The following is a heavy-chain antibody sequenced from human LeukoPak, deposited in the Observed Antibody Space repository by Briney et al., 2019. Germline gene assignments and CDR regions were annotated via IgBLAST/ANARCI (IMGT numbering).Heavy chain of an antibody. CDR3: ARVLSNYYYMDV. CDR1: GFTFSSYT. V-gene: IGHV3-21*01. Sequence: PGGSLRLSCAASGFTFSSYTMNWVRQAPGKGLEWVSTISYSGRYIYSADSVKGRFTISRDNAKNSLYLQMNSLRAEDTAVYYCARVLSNYYYMDVWGKGTTVTVSS. D-gene: IGHD6-13*01. J-gene: IGHJ6*03. CDR2: ISYSGRYI.